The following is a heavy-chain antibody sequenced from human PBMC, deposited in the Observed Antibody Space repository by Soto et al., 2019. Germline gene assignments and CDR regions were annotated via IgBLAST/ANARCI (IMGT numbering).Heavy chain of an antibody. D-gene: IGHD1-26*01. CDR3: ARGGPLGARREDWFDP. Sequence: LGESLKISCKSSGYSFTSYWIGWVRQMPVKGLEWMGIIYPGDSDTRYSPSFQGQVTISADKSISTAYLQWSSLKASDTAMYYCARGGPLGARREDWFDPWGQGTLVTVSS. CDR1: GYSFTSYW. V-gene: IGHV5-51*01. CDR2: IYPGDSDT. J-gene: IGHJ5*02.